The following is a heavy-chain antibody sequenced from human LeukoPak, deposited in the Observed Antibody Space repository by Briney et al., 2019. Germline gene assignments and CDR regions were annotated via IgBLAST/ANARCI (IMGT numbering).Heavy chain of an antibody. V-gene: IGHV1-2*02. CDR3: ARDAHSGSSVNWFDP. J-gene: IGHJ5*02. CDR2: NNPNSGGT. CDR1: GYTFTGYY. D-gene: IGHD1-26*01. Sequence: ASVKVSCKASGYTFTGYYMQWVRQAPRQGLEWMGWNNPNSGGTNYAQKFQSRVTMTTDTSISTAYMELSRLRSDDTAVYYSARDAHSGSSVNWFDPWGQGTLVTVSS.